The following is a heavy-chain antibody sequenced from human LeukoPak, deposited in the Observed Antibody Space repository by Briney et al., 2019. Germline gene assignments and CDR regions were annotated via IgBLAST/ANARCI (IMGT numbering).Heavy chain of an antibody. CDR3: ARSRGDIVVVVAATHATWFDP. V-gene: IGHV4-59*01. D-gene: IGHD2-15*01. J-gene: IGHJ5*02. CDR2: IYYTGST. CDR1: GGSISTYY. Sequence: SETLSLTCTVSGGSISTYYWSWIRQPPGKGLEWIGYIYYTGSTNYNPSLKSRVTISVDTSKNQFSLKLSSVTAADTAVYYCARSRGDIVVVVAATHATWFDPWGQGTLVTVSS.